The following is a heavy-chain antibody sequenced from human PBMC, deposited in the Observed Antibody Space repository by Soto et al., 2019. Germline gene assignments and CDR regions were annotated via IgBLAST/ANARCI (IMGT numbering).Heavy chain of an antibody. D-gene: IGHD4-17*01. CDR2: IYYSGST. CDR3: ARASIQMSTGGYYYCGMDV. V-gene: IGHV4-59*01. CDR1: GGSISSYY. J-gene: IGHJ6*02. Sequence: PSETLSLTCTVSGGSISSYYWSWIRQPPGKGLEWIGYIYYSGSTNYNPSIKSRVTISVDTSKNQFSLKLSSVTAADTAVYYCARASIQMSTGGYYYCGMDVWGHGMTVTVS.